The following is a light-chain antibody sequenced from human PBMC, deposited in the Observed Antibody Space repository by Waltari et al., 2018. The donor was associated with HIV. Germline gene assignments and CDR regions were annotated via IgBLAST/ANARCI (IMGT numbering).Light chain of an antibody. CDR2: HDT. CDR1: QLVNQY. J-gene: IGLJ1*01. Sequence: SYDLTQPPSVSVSPGQTSSLPCSGDQLVNQYTGWYQQKPGLSPVLVIYHDTKRPPGIPERFSGSSSGHTATLTISETQTVDEADYYCQTWDNNFYVFGTGTKVTVL. CDR3: QTWDNNFYV. V-gene: IGLV3-1*01.